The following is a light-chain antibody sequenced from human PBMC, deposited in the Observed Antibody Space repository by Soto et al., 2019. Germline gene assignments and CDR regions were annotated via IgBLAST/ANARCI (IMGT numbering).Light chain of an antibody. V-gene: IGKV3-20*01. Sequence: EVVLTQSPGTLSLSPGERATLSCRASQSVSSNYLAWYQQKPGQAPRLLIYGTSTRATGIPDRFSGSGSGTDFTLTISRLEPEDFAVYYCPQYGSSPPDTFGQGTKLEIK. CDR1: QSVSSNY. J-gene: IGKJ2*01. CDR3: PQYGSSPPDT. CDR2: GTS.